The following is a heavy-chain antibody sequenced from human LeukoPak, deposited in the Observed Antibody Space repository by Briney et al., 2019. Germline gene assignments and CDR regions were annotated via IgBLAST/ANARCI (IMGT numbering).Heavy chain of an antibody. Sequence: GGSLRLSCAASGFTLSSYGMPWVRQAPGKGLEWVAIISNDGSNKYYADSVKGRFTISRDNSKNTLYLQMNSLRAEDTAVYYCAKVSGSYSGPIDFWGQGTLVTVSS. CDR1: GFTLSSYG. V-gene: IGHV3-30*18. J-gene: IGHJ4*02. CDR3: AKVSGSYSGPIDF. CDR2: ISNDGSNK. D-gene: IGHD1-26*01.